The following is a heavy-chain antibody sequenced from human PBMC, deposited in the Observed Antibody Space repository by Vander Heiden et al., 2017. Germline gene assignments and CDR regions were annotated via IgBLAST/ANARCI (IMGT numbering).Heavy chain of an antibody. CDR1: GFTFDDYA. CDR3: VKDVASFYGEPLFEL. D-gene: IGHD3-16*01. V-gene: IGHV3-9*01. Sequence: QLDESGGGLVQPGRSVRLSCEASGFTFDDYAMHWVRQAPGKGLEWVSAISWQSGSINYADSVKGRFTISRDNAKNSLYLQMTSLRAEDTAVYYCVKDVASFYGEPLFELWGRGAMVTVSS. J-gene: IGHJ2*01. CDR2: ISWQSGSI.